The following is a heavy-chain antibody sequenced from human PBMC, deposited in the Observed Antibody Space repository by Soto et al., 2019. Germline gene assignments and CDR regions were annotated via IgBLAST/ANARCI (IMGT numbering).Heavy chain of an antibody. J-gene: IGHJ6*02. CDR2: ISWDGGST. Sequence: GGSLRLSCAASGFTFDDYTMHWVRQAPGKGLEWVSLISWDGGSTYYADSVKGRFTISRDNSKNSLYLQMNSLRTEDTALYYCAKDTGGGWYGMDVWGQGTTVTVSS. D-gene: IGHD6-19*01. CDR1: GFTFDDYT. V-gene: IGHV3-43*01. CDR3: AKDTGGGWYGMDV.